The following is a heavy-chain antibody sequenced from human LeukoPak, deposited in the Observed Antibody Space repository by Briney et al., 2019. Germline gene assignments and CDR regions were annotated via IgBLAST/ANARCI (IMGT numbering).Heavy chain of an antibody. CDR1: GGTFSSYA. J-gene: IGHJ6*02. D-gene: IGHD4-11*01. CDR2: IIPIFGTA. V-gene: IGHV1-69*13. Sequence: SVTVSCKASGGTFSSYAISWVRQAPGQGLEWMGGIIPIFGTANYAQKFQGRVTITADESTSTAYMELSSLRSEDTAVYYCARPYTHGYYYYGMDVWGQGTTVTVSS. CDR3: ARPYTHGYYYYGMDV.